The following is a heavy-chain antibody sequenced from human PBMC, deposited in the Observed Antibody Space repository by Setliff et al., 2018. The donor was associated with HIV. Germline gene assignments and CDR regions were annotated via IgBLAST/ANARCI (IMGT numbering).Heavy chain of an antibody. CDR1: GFTFSDHY. CDR2: TTNKAYSYNT. J-gene: IGHJ3*01. CDR3: AKDISGPPPDYYDTSGYYGEALEF. Sequence: LRLSCAASGFTFSDHYMDWVRQAPGKGLEWVGRTTNKAYSYNTNYAAAVKGRLTLARDDSKKSLDLQMNSLKIEDTAVYYCAKDISGPPPDYYDTSGYYGEALEFWGRGTMGTASS. D-gene: IGHD3-22*01. V-gene: IGHV3-72*01.